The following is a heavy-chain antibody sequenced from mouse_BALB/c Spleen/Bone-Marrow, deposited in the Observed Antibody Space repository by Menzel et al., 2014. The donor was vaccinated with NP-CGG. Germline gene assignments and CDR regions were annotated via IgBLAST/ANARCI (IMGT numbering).Heavy chain of an antibody. V-gene: IGHV1-9*01. D-gene: IGHD1-1*01. CDR3: ARWDTTAMDY. CDR2: ILPGRGST. CDR1: GYTFSSYW. Sequence: QVQLKESGAELMKPGASVKISCKATGYTFSSYWIEWVKQRPGHGLEWIGEILPGRGSTNYNEKFKGKATFTPDTSSNTAYMQLSSLTSEDSAVYYCARWDTTAMDYWGQGTSVTVPS. J-gene: IGHJ4*01.